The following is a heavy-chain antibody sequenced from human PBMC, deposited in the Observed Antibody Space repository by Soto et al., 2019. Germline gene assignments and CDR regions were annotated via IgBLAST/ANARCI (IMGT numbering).Heavy chain of an antibody. V-gene: IGHV4-31*03. Sequence: PSLTCTVSGGSISSGGYYWSWIRQHPGKGLEWIGYIYYSGSTYYNPSLKSRVTISVDTSKNQFSLKLSSVTAADTAVYYCARALLRENWFDPWGQGTLVTVSS. CDR2: IYYSGST. CDR1: GGSISSGGYY. D-gene: IGHD3-3*01. CDR3: ARALLRENWFDP. J-gene: IGHJ5*02.